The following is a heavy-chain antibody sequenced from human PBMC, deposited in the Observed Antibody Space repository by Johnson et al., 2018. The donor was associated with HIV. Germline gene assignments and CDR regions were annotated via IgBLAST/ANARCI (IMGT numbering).Heavy chain of an antibody. J-gene: IGHJ3*02. CDR3: AKDANRWELLQDAFDI. CDR1: GFTVSGKF. D-gene: IGHD1-26*01. Sequence: VQLVESGGGFIQPGGSLKLSCAASGFTVSGKFMGWVRLAPGKGLEWVGRIKSKTDGGTTDYAAPVKGRFTISRDNSKNTLYLQMNSLRTEDTAMYYCAKDANRWELLQDAFDIWGQGTTVTVSS. V-gene: IGHV3-15*01. CDR2: IKSKTDGGTT.